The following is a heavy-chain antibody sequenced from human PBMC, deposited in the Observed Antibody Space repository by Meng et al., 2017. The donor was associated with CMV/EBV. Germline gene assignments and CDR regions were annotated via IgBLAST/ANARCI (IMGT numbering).Heavy chain of an antibody. CDR2: ISYDGSNK. V-gene: IGHV3-30-3*01. J-gene: IGHJ4*02. CDR1: GFTFRTYS. CDR3: ASGIVAATYFDY. Sequence: WAASGFTFRTYSMHWVRQAPGKGLEWVAVISYDGSNKYYADSVKGRFTISRDNSKNTLYLQMDSLRDEDTAVYYCASGIVAATYFDYWGQGTLVTVSS. D-gene: IGHD1-26*01.